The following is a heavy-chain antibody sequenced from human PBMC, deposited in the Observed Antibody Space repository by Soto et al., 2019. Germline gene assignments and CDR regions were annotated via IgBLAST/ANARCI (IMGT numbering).Heavy chain of an antibody. CDR3: ARLLGLRAAES. D-gene: IGHD3-16*01. Sequence: QIQLHESGPGLVKPSETLSLTCSVSGVSISGSTFYWGWIRQSPGKGLEWIGSVYYNENTYYNPSLASRVTISLQPSKNQFSLNLRSVTDADTAVYYCARLLGLRAAESWGQGTLLTVSS. V-gene: IGHV4-39*01. CDR2: VYYNENT. CDR1: GVSISGSTFY. J-gene: IGHJ1*01.